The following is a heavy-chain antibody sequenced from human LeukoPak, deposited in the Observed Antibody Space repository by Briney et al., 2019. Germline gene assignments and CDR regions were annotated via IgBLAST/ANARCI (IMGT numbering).Heavy chain of an antibody. V-gene: IGHV3-23*01. J-gene: IGHJ5*02. D-gene: IGHD1-26*01. CDR3: AKKLVMGPTGGFDP. Sequence: GGSLRLSCAASGFTFISYTMGWVRQAPGKGLEWVSTITGSGGSTSYADSVKGRFTISRDNSRSTLFLQMNSLRAEDTAVYYCAKKLVMGPTGGFDPWGQGTLVTVS. CDR1: GFTFISYT. CDR2: ITGSGGST.